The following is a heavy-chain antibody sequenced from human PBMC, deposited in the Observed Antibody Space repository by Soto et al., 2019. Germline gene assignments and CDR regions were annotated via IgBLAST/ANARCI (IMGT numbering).Heavy chain of an antibody. D-gene: IGHD6-13*01. CDR1: GGSISSSSYY. J-gene: IGHJ6*02. CDR2: IYYSGST. CDR3: ARIISSWYVGYYYGMDV. Sequence: SETLSLTCTVSGGSISSSSYYWGWIRQPPGKGLEWIGSIYYSGSTYYNPSLKSRVTMSVDTSKNQFSLKLSSVTAADTAVYYCARIISSWYVGYYYGMDVWGQGTTVTVSS. V-gene: IGHV4-39*01.